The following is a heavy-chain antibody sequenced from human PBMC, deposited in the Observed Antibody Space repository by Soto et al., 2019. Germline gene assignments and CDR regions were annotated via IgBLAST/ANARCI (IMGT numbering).Heavy chain of an antibody. J-gene: IGHJ6*02. V-gene: IGHV5-10-1*01. D-gene: IGHD6-19*01. CDR2: IDPSDSYT. CDR1: GYSFTSYW. CDR3: ASANRSIAVSLSDYYYYGMYV. Sequence: PGESLKISCKGSGYSFTSYWISWVRQMPGKGLEWMGRIDPSDSYTNYSPSFQGHVTISADKSISTAYLQWSSLKASDTAMYYCASANRSIAVSLSDYYYYGMYVWGQGATVTVS.